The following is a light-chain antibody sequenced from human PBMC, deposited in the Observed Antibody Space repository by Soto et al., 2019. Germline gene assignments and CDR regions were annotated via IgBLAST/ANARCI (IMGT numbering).Light chain of an antibody. CDR3: QQYNNWPPET. J-gene: IGKJ1*01. CDR2: GTS. CDR1: QSVSSYS. V-gene: IGKV3-20*01. Sequence: ENVLTQSPGTLSLSPGERATLSCRASQSVSSYSLAWYQQKPGQAPRLVMYGTSNRATGIPDRFSGSGSGTDFTLTISRLEPEDFAVYYCQQYNNWPPETFGQGTKVDIK.